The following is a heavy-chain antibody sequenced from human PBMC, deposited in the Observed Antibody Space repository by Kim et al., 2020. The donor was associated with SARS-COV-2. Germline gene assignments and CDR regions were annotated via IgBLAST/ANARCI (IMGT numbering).Heavy chain of an antibody. CDR1: GYSFTSYY. Sequence: ASVKVSCKASGYSFTSYYMHWVRQAPGQGLEWMGIIRPNGIRTTYAQKFQGRVTMSRDTSTSTDYMELSSLTSEDTAVYYCTRGIPERAPDWFDPWGQGTLVSVSS. D-gene: IGHD2-21*01. CDR2: IRPNGIRT. CDR3: TRGIPERAPDWFDP. J-gene: IGHJ5*02. V-gene: IGHV1-46*01.